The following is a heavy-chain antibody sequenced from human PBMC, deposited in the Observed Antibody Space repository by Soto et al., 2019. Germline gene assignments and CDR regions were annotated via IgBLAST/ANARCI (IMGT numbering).Heavy chain of an antibody. Sequence: QVHLMESGGGVVQPGGSLRLSSATSGFTFSRYSMHWFRQAPGKGLEWVAVTSSDGGTKFYADSVKGRFTVSRDNSKNTLDLQMNSLRPEDTAVYYCAREVVLTEWYFDNWGQGILVTVSS. CDR2: TSSDGGTK. CDR3: AREVVLTEWYFDN. J-gene: IGHJ4*02. D-gene: IGHD2-21*01. V-gene: IGHV3-30-3*01. CDR1: GFTFSRYS.